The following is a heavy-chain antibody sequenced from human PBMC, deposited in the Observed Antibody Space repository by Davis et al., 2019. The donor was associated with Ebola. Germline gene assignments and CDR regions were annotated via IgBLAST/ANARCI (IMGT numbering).Heavy chain of an antibody. D-gene: IGHD2-15*01. CDR1: GFTFSNYD. V-gene: IGHV3-23*01. CDR3: ARYCHYPDCSYFDC. Sequence: GSLKISCAASGFTFSNYDMSWVRQVPGKGLEWVSTISASEGHTHYSDSVKGRFTISRDNSKDTLYLQMNSLRAEDTATYYCARYCHYPDCSYFDCWGQGTMVAVSS. CDR2: ISASEGHT. J-gene: IGHJ4*02.